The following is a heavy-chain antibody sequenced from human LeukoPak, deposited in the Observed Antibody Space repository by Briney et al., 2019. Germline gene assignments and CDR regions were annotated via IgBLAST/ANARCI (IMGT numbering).Heavy chain of an antibody. CDR3: ANRVAQHDS. CDR1: GFTFSNYP. V-gene: IGHV3-30-3*01. CDR2: TSYDGSKI. D-gene: IGHD3-16*01. J-gene: IGHJ5*02. Sequence: GGSLRLSCAASGFTFSNYPLHWVRQAPGKGLEWVTLTSYDGSKIYYADSVKGRFTISRDNSKNTLYLQMNSLTAEDTGVYYCANRVAQHDSWGQGTLVTVSS.